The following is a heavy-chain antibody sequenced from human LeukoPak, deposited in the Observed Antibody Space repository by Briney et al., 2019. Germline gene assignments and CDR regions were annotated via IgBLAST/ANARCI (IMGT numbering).Heavy chain of an antibody. Sequence: PSQTLSLTCTVSGGSISSDSYYWNWIRQPAGKGLKWIGRIYTSGSTDYNPSLKSRVTISVDTAKNQFSLKLTSVTAADTAVYYCARWGDLYWYFDLWGRGTLVTVSS. CDR1: GGSISSDSYY. CDR3: ARWGDLYWYFDL. J-gene: IGHJ2*01. D-gene: IGHD2-21*02. V-gene: IGHV4-61*02. CDR2: IYTSGST.